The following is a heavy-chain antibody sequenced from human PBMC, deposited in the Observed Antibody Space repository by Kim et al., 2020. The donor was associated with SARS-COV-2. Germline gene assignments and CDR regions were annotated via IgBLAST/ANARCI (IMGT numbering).Heavy chain of an antibody. D-gene: IGHD4-17*01. V-gene: IGHV4-39*07. CDR1: GGSISSSSYY. J-gene: IGHJ4*02. CDR2: IYYSGST. Sequence: SETLSLTCTVSGGSISSSSYYWGWIRQPPGKGLEWIGSIYYSGSTYYNPSLKSRVTISVDTSKNQFSLKLSSVTAADTAVYYCPFTVTTGGFVPWDYWGQGTLVTVSS. CDR3: PFTVTTGGFVPWDY.